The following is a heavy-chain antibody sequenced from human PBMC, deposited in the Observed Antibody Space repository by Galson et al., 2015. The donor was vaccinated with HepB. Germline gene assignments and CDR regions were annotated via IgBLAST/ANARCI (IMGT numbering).Heavy chain of an antibody. D-gene: IGHD2-15*01. Sequence: SVKVSCKASGGTFSSYAISWVRQAPGQGLEWMGGIIPIFGTANYAQKFQDRVTITADESTSTAYMELSSLRSEDTAVYYCARIKHCSGGSCGAFDIWGQGTMVTVSS. CDR3: ARIKHCSGGSCGAFDI. V-gene: IGHV1-69*13. CDR2: IIPIFGTA. J-gene: IGHJ3*02. CDR1: GGTFSSYA.